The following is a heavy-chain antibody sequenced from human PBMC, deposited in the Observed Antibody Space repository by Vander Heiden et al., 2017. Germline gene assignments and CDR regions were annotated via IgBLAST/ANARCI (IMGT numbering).Heavy chain of an antibody. Sequence: EVQLVESGGGLVKPGGSLRLHCAASGFTFSSYSMNWVPQAPGKGLECVSSISSSSSYIYYADSGKGRFTISRDNAKNSLYLQMNSLRAEDTAVYYCARVHTTTVTADYWGQGTLVTVSS. CDR2: ISSSSSYI. D-gene: IGHD4-17*01. J-gene: IGHJ4*02. V-gene: IGHV3-21*01. CDR1: GFTFSSYS. CDR3: ARVHTTTVTADY.